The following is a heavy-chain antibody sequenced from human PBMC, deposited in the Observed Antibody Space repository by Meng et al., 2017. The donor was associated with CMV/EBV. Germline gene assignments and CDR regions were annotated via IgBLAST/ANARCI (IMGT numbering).Heavy chain of an antibody. Sequence: VPLVASGGGLVKPGGSLRLSCADSGFTFSSYRMNWVRHAPGKGLEWVSSISSSSSYIYYADAVKDRFTISRDNAKNALYMQMNSRRAEDTAVYYCARGGYWGQGTLVTVSS. J-gene: IGHJ4*02. V-gene: IGHV3-21*01. CDR3: ARGGY. CDR1: GFTFSSYR. CDR2: ISSSSSYI.